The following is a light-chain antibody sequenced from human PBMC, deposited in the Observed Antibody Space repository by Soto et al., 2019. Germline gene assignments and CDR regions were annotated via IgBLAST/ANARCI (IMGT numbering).Light chain of an antibody. J-gene: IGLJ2*01. V-gene: IGLV1-40*01. CDR2: GNT. CDR3: LSFDSSLSVV. CDR1: SSNIGAGYD. Sequence: QSVLTQPPSVSGAPGQRVTISCTGSSSNIGAGYDVHWYQQLPGRAPKLLIYGNTNRPSGVPDRFSGTKSGTSASLPITGLQAEYEADYYCLSFDSSLSVVFGGGTKLTVL.